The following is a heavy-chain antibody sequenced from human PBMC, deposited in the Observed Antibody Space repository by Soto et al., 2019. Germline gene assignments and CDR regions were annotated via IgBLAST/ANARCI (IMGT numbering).Heavy chain of an antibody. CDR2: IFYSGST. Sequence: QLQLQESGPGLVKPSETLSLTCTVSGGSITNSGYYWGWVRQPPGKGLEWIGSIFYSGSTHYKPSLHSRVTISGDTSKNQFSLTLSSVTAADTAVYYCARTPDSSGYYFDYWGQGTLVTVSS. V-gene: IGHV4-39*01. J-gene: IGHJ4*02. CDR1: GGSITNSGYY. CDR3: ARTPDSSGYYFDY. D-gene: IGHD3-22*01.